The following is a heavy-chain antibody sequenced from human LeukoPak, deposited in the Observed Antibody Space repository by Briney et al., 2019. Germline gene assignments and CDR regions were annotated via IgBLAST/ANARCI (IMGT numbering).Heavy chain of an antibody. J-gene: IGHJ5*02. CDR2: INPNSGGT. Sequence: ASVKVSCKASGYTFTGYYMHWVRQAPGQGLEWMGWINPNSGGTNYAQKFQGRVTMTRDTSISTAYMELSRLRSDDTAVYYCARDLAYCGGDCYSGRFDPWGQGTLVTVSS. D-gene: IGHD2-21*02. V-gene: IGHV1-2*02. CDR3: ARDLAYCGGDCYSGRFDP. CDR1: GYTFTGYY.